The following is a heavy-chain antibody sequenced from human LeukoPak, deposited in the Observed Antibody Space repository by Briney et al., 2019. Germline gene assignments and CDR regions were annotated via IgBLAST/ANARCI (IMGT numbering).Heavy chain of an antibody. V-gene: IGHV4-61*07. D-gene: IGHD6-13*01. CDR2: XYSSGST. J-gene: IGHJ6*03. Sequence: XXYSSGSTNYNPSLKSRVTISVDKSKNQFSLKLSSVSAADTAVYYCASQSSSWYGAAYYYYMDVWGKGTTVTVSS. CDR3: ASQSSSWYGAAYYYYMDV.